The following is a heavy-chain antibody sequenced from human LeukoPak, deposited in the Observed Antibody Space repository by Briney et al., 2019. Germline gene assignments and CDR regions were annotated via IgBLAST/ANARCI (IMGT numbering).Heavy chain of an antibody. CDR1: GFTFDDYG. CDR2: INWNGGST. Sequence: GGSLRLSCAASGFTFDDYGMSWVRQAPGKGLEWVSGINWNGGSTGYADSVKGRFTISRDNAKNSLYLQMNSLRAEDTAVYYCARDDVRGYYDSSGYWFDPWGQGTLVTVSS. V-gene: IGHV3-20*04. CDR3: ARDDVRGYYDSSGYWFDP. D-gene: IGHD3-22*01. J-gene: IGHJ5*02.